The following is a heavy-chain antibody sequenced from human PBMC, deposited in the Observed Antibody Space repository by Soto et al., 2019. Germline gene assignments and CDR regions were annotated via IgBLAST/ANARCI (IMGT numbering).Heavy chain of an antibody. D-gene: IGHD4-17*01. Sequence: EVQLLESGGGLVQPGGSLRLSCAASGFTFSSYAMSWVRQAPGKGLEWVSAISGSGGSTYYADSVKGRFTISRDNSKNPLYLQMNSLRAEDTAVYYCAIGRRYDSGDYGYWGQGTLVTVSS. J-gene: IGHJ4*02. V-gene: IGHV3-23*01. CDR2: ISGSGGST. CDR1: GFTFSSYA. CDR3: AIGRRYDSGDYGY.